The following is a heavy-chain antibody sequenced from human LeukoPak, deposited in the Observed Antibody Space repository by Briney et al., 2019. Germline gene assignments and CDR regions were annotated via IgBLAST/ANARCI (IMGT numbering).Heavy chain of an antibody. Sequence: GASVKVSCKASGYTFSTYYMHWVRQAPGQGLEWMGIINPSGGSTTYAQKFQGRITMTRDTSTTTVYMELSSLRSEDTAVYYCATSPGTYYNYWGQGTLVTVSS. D-gene: IGHD1-26*01. CDR3: ATSPGTYYNY. V-gene: IGHV1-46*01. CDR1: GYTFSTYY. J-gene: IGHJ4*02. CDR2: INPSGGST.